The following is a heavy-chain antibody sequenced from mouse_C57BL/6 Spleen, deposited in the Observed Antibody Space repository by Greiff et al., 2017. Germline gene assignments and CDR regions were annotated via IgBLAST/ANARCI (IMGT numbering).Heavy chain of an antibody. CDR1: GYAFTNYL. CDR2: INPGSGGT. V-gene: IGHV1-54*01. J-gene: IGHJ4*01. CDR3: ARSTTVVARAMDY. Sequence: LVESGAELVRPGTSVKVSCKASGYAFTNYLIEWVKQRPGQGLEWIGVINPGSGGTNYNEKFKGKATLTADKSSSTAYMQLSSLTSEDSAVYFCARSTTVVARAMDYWGQGTSVTVSS. D-gene: IGHD1-1*01.